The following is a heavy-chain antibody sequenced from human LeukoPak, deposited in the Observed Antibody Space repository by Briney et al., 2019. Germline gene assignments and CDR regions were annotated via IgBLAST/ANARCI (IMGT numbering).Heavy chain of an antibody. CDR3: ARDIGDDSSGYDY. J-gene: IGHJ4*02. D-gene: IGHD3-22*01. CDR1: GFTFSSYS. Sequence: SGGSLRLSCAASGFTFSSYSMNWVRQAPGKGLEWVSYISSSSSTIYYADSVKGRFTISRDNAKNSLYLQMNSLRAEDTAVYYCARDIGDDSSGYDYWGQGTLVTVSS. V-gene: IGHV3-48*04. CDR2: ISSSSSTI.